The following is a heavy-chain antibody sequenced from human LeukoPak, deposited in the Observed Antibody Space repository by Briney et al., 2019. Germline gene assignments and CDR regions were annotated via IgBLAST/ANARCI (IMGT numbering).Heavy chain of an antibody. J-gene: IGHJ6*02. D-gene: IGHD6-6*01. CDR2: INHSGST. CDR3: ASDRGSIEARHYYYYGMDV. Sequence: SETLSLTCAVYGGSFSGYYWSWIRQPPGKGLEWIGEINHSGSTNYNPSLKSRVTISVDTSKNQFSLKLSSVTAADTAVYYCASDRGSIEARHYYYYGMDVWGQGTTVTVSS. V-gene: IGHV4-34*01. CDR1: GGSFSGYY.